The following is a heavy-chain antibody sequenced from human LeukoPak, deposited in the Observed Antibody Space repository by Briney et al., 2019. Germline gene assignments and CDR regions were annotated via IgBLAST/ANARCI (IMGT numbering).Heavy chain of an antibody. CDR1: GFTFSTYY. CDR2: ITGSSSYI. V-gene: IGHV3-21*01. D-gene: IGHD6-6*01. CDR3: ASGFSSSPYFDY. J-gene: IGHJ4*02. Sequence: PGGPLRLSCAASGFTFSTYYMNWVRQAPGKGLEWVSFITGSSSYIYYTDSVKGRFTISRDNAKNSLFLQMNSLRDEDTAVYYCASGFSSSPYFDYWGQGTLVTVSS.